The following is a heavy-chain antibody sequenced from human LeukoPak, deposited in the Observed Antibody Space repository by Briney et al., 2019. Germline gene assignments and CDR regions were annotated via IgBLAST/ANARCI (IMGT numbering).Heavy chain of an antibody. D-gene: IGHD5-18*01. V-gene: IGHV5-51*01. CDR2: IYPGDSDT. J-gene: IGHJ4*02. CDR1: GYSFTSYW. Sequence: GESLKIPCKGSGYSFTSYWIGWVRQMPGKGLEWMGIIYPGDSDTRYSPSFQGQVTISADKSISTAYLQWSSLKASDTAMYYCARADTAMTFFGPFDYWGQGTLVTVSS. CDR3: ARADTAMTFFGPFDY.